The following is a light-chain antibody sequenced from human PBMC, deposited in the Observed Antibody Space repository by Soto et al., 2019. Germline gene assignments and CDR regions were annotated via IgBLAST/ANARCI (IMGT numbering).Light chain of an antibody. V-gene: IGLV2-23*01. CDR3: CSHAGSSDV. J-gene: IGLJ3*02. CDR2: EGS. Sequence: QSALTQPASVSGSPGQSITISCTGTSSDVGTYNPVSRYQHHPGKAPKIMIYEGSKRPSGVSNRFCGSKSGNTASLTISGLQAEDEALYYCCSHAGSSDVFGGGTKLPVL. CDR1: SSDVGTYNP.